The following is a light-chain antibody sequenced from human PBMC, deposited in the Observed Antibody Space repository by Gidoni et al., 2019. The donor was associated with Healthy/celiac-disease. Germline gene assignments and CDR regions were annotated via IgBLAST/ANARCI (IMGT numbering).Light chain of an antibody. CDR1: QSVSSN. CDR2: GAS. CDR3: QQYNNWLRT. Sequence: EIVMTQSPATLSVSPGERATLSCRAGQSVSSNLAWYQQKPGQAPRLLIYGASTRATGIPARFSGSGSGTEFTLTISSLQSEDFAVYYCQQYNNWLRTFXXXTKVEIK. J-gene: IGKJ1*01. V-gene: IGKV3-15*01.